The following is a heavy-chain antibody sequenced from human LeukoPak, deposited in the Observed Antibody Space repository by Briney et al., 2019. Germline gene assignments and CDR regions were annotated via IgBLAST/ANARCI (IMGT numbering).Heavy chain of an antibody. V-gene: IGHV1-69*13. CDR3: ARLCIAVAGTHFDY. CDR1: GYTFTTYG. CDR2: IIPIFGTA. J-gene: IGHJ4*02. D-gene: IGHD6-19*01. Sequence: ASVKVSCKASGYTFTTYGISWVRQAPGQGLEWMGGIIPIFGTANYAQKFQGRVTITADESTSTAYMELSSLRSEDTAVYYCARLCIAVAGTHFDYWGQGTLVTVSS.